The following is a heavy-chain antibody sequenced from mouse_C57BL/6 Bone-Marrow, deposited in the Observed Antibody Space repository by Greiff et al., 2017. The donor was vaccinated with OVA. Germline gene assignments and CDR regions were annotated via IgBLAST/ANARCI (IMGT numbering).Heavy chain of an antibody. V-gene: IGHV5-6*01. D-gene: IGHD2-2*01. Sequence: EVQVVESGGDLVKPGGSLKLSCAASGFTFSSYGMSWVRQTPDKRLEWVATISSGGSYTYYPDSVKGRFTISRDNAKNTLYLQMSSLKSEDTAMYYCARQFYDGYEIWFAYWGQGTLVTVSA. J-gene: IGHJ3*01. CDR3: ARQFYDGYEIWFAY. CDR1: GFTFSSYG. CDR2: ISSGGSYT.